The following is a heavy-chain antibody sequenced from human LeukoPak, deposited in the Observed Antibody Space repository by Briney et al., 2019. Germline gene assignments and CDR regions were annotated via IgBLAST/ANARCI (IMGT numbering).Heavy chain of an antibody. CDR3: AAGYNVGGYYYGIDV. V-gene: IGHV3-66*01. CDR1: GFTVSRNY. D-gene: IGHD5-24*01. J-gene: IGHJ6*02. Sequence: GVSLRLSCAASGFTVSRNYMSCVPQAPGRGLEWVSVIYMGGSTYYSDSVKGRFNISRDNSKNTLYLQMNSLRAEDTAVYYCAAGYNVGGYYYGIDVWGQGTTVTVS. CDR2: IYMGGST.